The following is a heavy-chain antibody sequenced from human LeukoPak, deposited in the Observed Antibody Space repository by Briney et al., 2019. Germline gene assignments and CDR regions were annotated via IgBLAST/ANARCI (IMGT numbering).Heavy chain of an antibody. CDR3: VRCGRGDIIPCLHGMDV. CDR2: ISYDGSNK. D-gene: IGHD3-10*01. V-gene: IGHV3-30-3*01. CDR1: GFTFSSYA. Sequence: GGSLRLSCAASGFTFSSYAMHWVRQAPGKGLEWVAVISYDGSNKYYADSVKGRFTISRDNSKNTLYLQMNSLRAEDTAVYYCVRCGRGDIIPCLHGMDVWGPGNTVTVS. J-gene: IGHJ6*02.